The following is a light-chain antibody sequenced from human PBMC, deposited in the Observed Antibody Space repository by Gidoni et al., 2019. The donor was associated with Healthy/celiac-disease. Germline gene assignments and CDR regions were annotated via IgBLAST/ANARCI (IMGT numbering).Light chain of an antibody. J-gene: IGLJ3*02. Sequence: SYVLTQQPSVAVAPGQTAKIAWGGENIGIKSFHWYQQKPGQAPVLVRSDRNDRPSGIPDRYSGSKSGKTATLTITRFEAGDEAGYYCQVWDNSGYHPVFGGGTKLTVL. CDR2: DRN. CDR3: QVWDNSGYHPV. V-gene: IGLV3-21*02. CDR1: NIGIKS.